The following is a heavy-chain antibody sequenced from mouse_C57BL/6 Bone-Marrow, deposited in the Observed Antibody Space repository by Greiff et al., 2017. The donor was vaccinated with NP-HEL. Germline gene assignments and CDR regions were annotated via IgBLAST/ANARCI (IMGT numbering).Heavy chain of an antibody. J-gene: IGHJ3*01. Sequence: QVQLKESGPGLVAPSQCLSISCTVSGFSLTSYGVSWVRQPPGKGLEWLGVIWGDGGKNYHSDTISRLSISKDNSKRQVFLKLNTLQTDDAATYYCAGPFAYWGQGTLVTVSA. CDR2: IWGDGGK. V-gene: IGHV2-3*01. CDR3: AGPFAY. CDR1: GFSLTSYG.